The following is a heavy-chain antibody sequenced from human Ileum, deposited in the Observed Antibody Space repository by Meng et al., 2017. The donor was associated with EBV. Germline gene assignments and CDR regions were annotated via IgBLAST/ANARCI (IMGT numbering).Heavy chain of an antibody. Sequence: QVQLQSSCPGLVKPSQTLSLTCTVSGNSISSGGYFGSWIRQPPGKSLEWSGDIYYSGTTYYKPSLKSRVTMSVDTSKNQFSLKLSSVTAADTAVYYCARSLTTPYYFDDWGQGTLVTVSS. J-gene: IGHJ4*02. D-gene: IGHD1-14*01. CDR3: ARSLTTPYYFDD. V-gene: IGHV4-30-4*01. CDR1: GNSISSGGYF. CDR2: IYYSGTT.